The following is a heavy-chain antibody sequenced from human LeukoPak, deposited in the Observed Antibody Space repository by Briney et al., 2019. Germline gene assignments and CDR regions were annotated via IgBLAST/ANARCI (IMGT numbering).Heavy chain of an antibody. Sequence: GGSLRLSCATSGFPFETNAMSWVRQAPGKGLEWVSGISWNSGSIGYADSVKGRFTISRDNAKNSLYLQMNSLRAEDTALYYCAKDLVATITTIDYWGQGTLVTVSS. CDR2: ISWNSGSI. D-gene: IGHD5-12*01. V-gene: IGHV3-9*01. CDR1: GFPFETNA. CDR3: AKDLVATITTIDY. J-gene: IGHJ4*02.